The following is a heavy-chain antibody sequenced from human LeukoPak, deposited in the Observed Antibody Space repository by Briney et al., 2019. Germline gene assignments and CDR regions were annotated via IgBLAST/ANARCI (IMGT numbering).Heavy chain of an antibody. V-gene: IGHV4-34*01. CDR1: GGSFSGYY. Sequence: PSETLSLTCAVYGGSFSGYYWSWIRQPPGKGLEWIGEINHSGSTNYNPSLKSRVTISVDTSKNQFSLKLSSVTAADTAVYYCAKGIVGAIHGMDVWGQGTTVTVSS. CDR3: AKGIVGAIHGMDV. J-gene: IGHJ6*02. CDR2: INHSGST. D-gene: IGHD1-26*01.